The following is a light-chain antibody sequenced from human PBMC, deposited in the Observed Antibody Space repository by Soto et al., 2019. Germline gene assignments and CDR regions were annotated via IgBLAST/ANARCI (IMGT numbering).Light chain of an antibody. J-gene: IGKJ1*01. CDR3: MQALQTPK. CDR2: LGS. Sequence: DILVTQSPLSLPVTPGEPASISCSSSQSLLHSNGYNYLDWYLQKPGQSPQLLIYLGSNRASGVPDRFSGSGSGTDFTLKISRVEAEDVGVYYCMQALQTPKFGQGTKVDIK. CDR1: QSLLHSNGYNY. V-gene: IGKV2-28*01.